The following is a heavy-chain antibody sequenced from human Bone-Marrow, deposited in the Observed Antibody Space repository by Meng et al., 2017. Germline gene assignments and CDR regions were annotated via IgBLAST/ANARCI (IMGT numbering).Heavy chain of an antibody. J-gene: IGHJ4*02. V-gene: IGHV3-66*01. CDR1: GFSVSNEF. Sequence: EVQGVESGGGWVQPGGSLRLSCAASGFSVSNEFMSWVRQAQGKGLEWVSVIYSGGGTDYADSVKGRITTSRDSSKNTMYLQMNNLRADDTAMYYCTGGEDHWGQGTLVTVSS. CDR2: IYSGGGT. CDR3: TGGEDH.